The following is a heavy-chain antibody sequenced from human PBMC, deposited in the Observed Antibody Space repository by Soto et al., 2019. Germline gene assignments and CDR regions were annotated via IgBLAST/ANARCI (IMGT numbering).Heavy chain of an antibody. CDR3: ARKGAFMYDAFES. V-gene: IGHV3-33*01. J-gene: IGHJ3*02. CDR2: IWYDGSNK. CDR1: GFTFSSYG. D-gene: IGHD1-26*01. Sequence: QVQLVESGGGVVQPGRSLRLSCAASGFTFSSYGMHWVRQAPGQGLEWVAVIWYDGSNKYYADSVKGRFTISRDNSKNTLYLEMNSLRAESMAVYYCARKGAFMYDAFESWGQWKIVTVSS.